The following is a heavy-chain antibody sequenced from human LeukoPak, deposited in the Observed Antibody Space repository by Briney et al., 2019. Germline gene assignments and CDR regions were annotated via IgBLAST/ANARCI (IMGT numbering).Heavy chain of an antibody. CDR2: IYGSGGGQT. CDR3: AKDVKSDGVWDIGH. J-gene: IGHJ4*02. V-gene: IGHV3-23*01. CDR1: GFTFRDYT. Sequence: GGSLRLPCAASGFTFRDYTMTWVRQAPGKGLEWVSGIYGSGGGQTFYADSVRGRFIISRDDSRNLVFLHMDRLRVEDTGLYYCAKDVKSDGVWDIGHWGQGTVVTVSS. D-gene: IGHD2-15*01.